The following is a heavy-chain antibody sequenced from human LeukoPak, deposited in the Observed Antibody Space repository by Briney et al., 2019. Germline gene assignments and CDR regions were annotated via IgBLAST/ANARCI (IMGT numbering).Heavy chain of an antibody. CDR2: IKQDGSEK. CDR1: GFTFSSYW. V-gene: IGHV3-7*01. J-gene: IGHJ6*03. Sequence: GGSLRLSCAASGFTFSSYWMSWVRQAPGKGLEWVANIKQDGSEKYYVDSVKGRFTISRDNAKNSLYLQINSLRAEDTAVYYCARVGDSYYDFWSGYSHYMDVWGKGTTVTVSS. CDR3: ARVGDSYYDFWSGYSHYMDV. D-gene: IGHD3-3*01.